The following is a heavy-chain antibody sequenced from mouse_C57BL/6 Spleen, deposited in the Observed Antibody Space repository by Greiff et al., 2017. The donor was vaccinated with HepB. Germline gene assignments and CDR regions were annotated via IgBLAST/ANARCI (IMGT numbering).Heavy chain of an antibody. D-gene: IGHD2-1*01. V-gene: IGHV1-62-2*01. Sequence: VKLMESGAELVKPGASVKLSCKASGYTFTEYTIHWVKQRSGQGLEWIGWFYPGSGSIKYNEKFKDKATLTADKSSSTVYMALSRLTSEDSAVYFCARHEGAYGNYVRVWFAYWGQGTLVTVSA. CDR1: GYTFTEYT. CDR3: ARHEGAYGNYVRVWFAY. CDR2: FYPGSGSI. J-gene: IGHJ3*01.